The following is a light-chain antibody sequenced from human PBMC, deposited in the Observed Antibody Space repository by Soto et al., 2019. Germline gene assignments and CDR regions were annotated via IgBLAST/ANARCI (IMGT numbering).Light chain of an antibody. CDR3: QSYDTSLGAHVV. J-gene: IGLJ2*01. CDR2: GNN. Sequence: QSVLTQPPSASGTPGQRVTISCSGSSSNIGINTVNWYQQLPRAAPKLLIYGNNNRPSGVPDRFSGSKSGTSASLAITGLQSWDEAEYYCQSYDTSLGAHVVFGGGTKLTVL. CDR1: SSNIGINT. V-gene: IGLV1-44*01.